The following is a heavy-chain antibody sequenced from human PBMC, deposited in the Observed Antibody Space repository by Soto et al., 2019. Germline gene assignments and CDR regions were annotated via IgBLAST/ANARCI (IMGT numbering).Heavy chain of an antibody. CDR3: AEAEGGGVVAY. Sequence: QVQLVQSGAEVKKPGASVRVSCKASGYTFTSYYMHWVQQAPGQGLEWMGIINPSGGGTRYAQKFQGRVTMTGDTSTRTVYMDLSSLTSEDTAVYYCAEAEGGGVVAYWGQGTLVTVSS. V-gene: IGHV1-46*03. CDR1: GYTFTSYY. J-gene: IGHJ4*02. D-gene: IGHD2-15*01. CDR2: INPSGGGT.